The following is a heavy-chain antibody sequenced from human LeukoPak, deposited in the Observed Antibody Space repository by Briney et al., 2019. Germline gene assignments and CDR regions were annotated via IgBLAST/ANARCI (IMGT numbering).Heavy chain of an antibody. J-gene: IGHJ4*02. D-gene: IGHD4-17*01. V-gene: IGHV4-4*07. CDR1: GGSISSYY. CDR3: ARLSSGYGDYFFDY. CDR2: IYTSGST. Sequence: SETLSLTCTVSGGSISSYYWSWIRQPAGKGLEWIGRIYTSGSTNYNPSLKSRVTMSADTSKNRFSLKLSSVTAADTAVYYCARLSSGYGDYFFDYWGQGTLVTVSS.